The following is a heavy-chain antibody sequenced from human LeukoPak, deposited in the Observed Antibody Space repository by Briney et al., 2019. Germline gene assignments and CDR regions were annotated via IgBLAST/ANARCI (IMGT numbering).Heavy chain of an antibody. CDR2: INAGTGNT. V-gene: IGHV1-3*01. CDR1: GYTFTAYA. D-gene: IGHD4-17*01. Sequence: ASVKVSCKASGYTFTAYAMHWERLAPGQRPEWMGWINAGTGNTRYSQEFQGRVTITRDTSASTAYMELSSLKSEDTAVYYCARGVYGDFYFDFWGQGTLVTVSS. J-gene: IGHJ4*02. CDR3: ARGVYGDFYFDF.